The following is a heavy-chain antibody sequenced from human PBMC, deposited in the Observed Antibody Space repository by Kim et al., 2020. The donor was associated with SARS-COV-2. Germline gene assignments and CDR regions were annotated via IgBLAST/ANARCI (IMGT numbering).Heavy chain of an antibody. J-gene: IGHJ3*02. V-gene: IGHV3-74*01. CDR3: ARGSSGSYPRAFDI. Sequence: ADSVKGRFTISRDNGKNTLYLQMNSLRAEDTAVYYCARGSSGSYPRAFDIWGQGTMVTVSS. D-gene: IGHD1-26*01.